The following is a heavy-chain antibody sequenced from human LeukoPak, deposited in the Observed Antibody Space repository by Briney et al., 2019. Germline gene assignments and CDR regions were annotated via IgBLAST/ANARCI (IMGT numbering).Heavy chain of an antibody. V-gene: IGHV1-46*01. CDR1: GYTFTSYY. CDR2: INPTGGST. Sequence: ASVKVSCKASGYTFTSYYMHWVRQAPGQGLEWMGLINPTGGSTGYAQKFQGRVTITADKSTSTAYMELSSLRSEDTAVYYCARTGYNWNDYSYYYYYYYMDVWGKGTTVTVSS. CDR3: ARTGYNWNDYSYYYYYYYMDV. J-gene: IGHJ6*03. D-gene: IGHD1-20*01.